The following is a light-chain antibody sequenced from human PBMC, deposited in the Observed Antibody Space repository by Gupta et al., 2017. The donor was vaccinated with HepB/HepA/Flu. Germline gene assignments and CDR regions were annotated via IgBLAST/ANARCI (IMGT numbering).Light chain of an antibody. J-gene: IGLJ3*02. V-gene: IGLV1-47*01. Sequence: QSVLTQPPSASGPPGQRATISCSGSSSNIGTNYVYWYQQLPGTAPKLLIYRNNTRPSGVPDRFSGSKYGTSASLAISGLRAEDEADYYCAVWDDSMSGPVFGGGTKLTVL. CDR3: AVWDDSMSGPV. CDR2: RNN. CDR1: SSNIGTNY.